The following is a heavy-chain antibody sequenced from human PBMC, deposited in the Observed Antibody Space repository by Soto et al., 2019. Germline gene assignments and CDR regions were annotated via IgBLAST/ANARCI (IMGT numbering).Heavy chain of an antibody. V-gene: IGHV3-23*01. CDR2: ISGSGGST. CDR3: AKPQLPAGMPSHDAFDI. D-gene: IGHD2-2*01. CDR1: GFTFSSYA. J-gene: IGHJ3*02. Sequence: EVQLLESGGGLVQPGGSLRLSCAASGFTFSSYAMSWVRQAPGKGLEWVSAISGSGGSTYYADSVKGRFTISRDNSKNTLYLQMNSLRAEDTAVYYCAKPQLPAGMPSHDAFDIWGQGTMVTVSS.